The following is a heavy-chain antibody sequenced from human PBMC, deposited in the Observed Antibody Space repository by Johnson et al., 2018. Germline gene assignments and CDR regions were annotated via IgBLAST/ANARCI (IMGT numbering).Heavy chain of an antibody. V-gene: IGHV3-30-3*01. Sequence: VQLVESGGGVVQPGRSLRLSCAASGFTFSSYAMHWVRQAPGKGLEWVAVISYDGSNKYYADSVKGRFTISRDNSKNTLYLQMNSRRAEDTAVYYGARHAYYYESSGESGAFDIWGQGTMVTVSS. D-gene: IGHD3-22*01. CDR1: GFTFSSYA. CDR2: ISYDGSNK. J-gene: IGHJ3*02. CDR3: ARHAYYYESSGESGAFDI.